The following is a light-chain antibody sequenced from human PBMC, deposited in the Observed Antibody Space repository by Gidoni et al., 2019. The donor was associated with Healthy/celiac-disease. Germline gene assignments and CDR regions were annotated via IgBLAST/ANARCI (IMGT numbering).Light chain of an antibody. CDR2: AAS. Sequence: DIQMTHSPSSLPASVVDRVTITCRASQGISTYLAWYQQKPGKVPKLLFYAASTLQSGVPSRFSGSGSGTDFTLTISSLQPEDVATYYCQKYNSAPLTFXXXTKVEIK. J-gene: IGKJ1*01. CDR3: QKYNSAPLT. V-gene: IGKV1-27*01. CDR1: QGISTY.